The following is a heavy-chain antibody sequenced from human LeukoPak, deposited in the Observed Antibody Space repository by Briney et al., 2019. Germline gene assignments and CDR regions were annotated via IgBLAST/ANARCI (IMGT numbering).Heavy chain of an antibody. D-gene: IGHD3-10*01. V-gene: IGHV1-2*02. J-gene: IGHJ3*02. CDR1: GYTFTGYY. CDR2: INPNSGGT. Sequence: GASVKVSCKASGYTFTGYYMHWVRQAPGQGLEWMGWINPNSGGTNYAQKFQGRVTMTRDTSISTAYMELSRLRSDDTAVYYCARDRPWVLLWFGESPDAFDIWGQGTMVTVSS. CDR3: ARDRPWVLLWFGESPDAFDI.